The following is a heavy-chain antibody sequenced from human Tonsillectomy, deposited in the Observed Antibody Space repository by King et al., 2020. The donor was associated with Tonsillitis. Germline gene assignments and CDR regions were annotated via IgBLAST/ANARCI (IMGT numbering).Heavy chain of an antibody. V-gene: IGHV3-30*18. CDR3: AKDHTVATYYYYYGIDV. D-gene: IGHD4-23*01. J-gene: IGHJ6*02. CDR2: ISYDENKK. Sequence: QVQLVESGGGVVQPGRSLRLSCAASGFMFSSYGMHWVRQAPGKGLEWVAVISYDENKKYYADSVKGRFTISRDNSKNTLYLQMNSLRAEDTAVYYCAKDHTVATYYYYYGIDVWGQGTTVTVSS. CDR1: GFMFSSYG.